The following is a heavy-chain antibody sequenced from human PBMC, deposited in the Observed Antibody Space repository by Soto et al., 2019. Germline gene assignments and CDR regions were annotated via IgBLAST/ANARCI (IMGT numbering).Heavy chain of an antibody. CDR3: VRGECRSTSCYAAYYYYGMDV. J-gene: IGHJ6*02. Sequence: EVQLVESGGGLVQPGGSLRLSCAASVFTFSTYSMNWVRQAPGKGLEWVSYISSSSSTIYYADSVKGRFTISRDNAKNSLYLQMNSLRAEDTAVYYCVRGECRSTSCYAAYYYYGMDVWGQGTTVTVSS. V-gene: IGHV3-48*01. D-gene: IGHD2-2*01. CDR1: VFTFSTYS. CDR2: ISSSSSTI.